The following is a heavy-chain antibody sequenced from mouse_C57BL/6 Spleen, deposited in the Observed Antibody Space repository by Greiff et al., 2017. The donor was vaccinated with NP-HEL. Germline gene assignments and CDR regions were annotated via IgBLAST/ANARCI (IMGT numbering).Heavy chain of an antibody. CDR2: ISNGGGST. CDR3: ARGAGNYYGSSFYFDY. CDR1: GFTFSDYY. J-gene: IGHJ2*01. D-gene: IGHD1-1*01. Sequence: DVMLVESGGGLVQPGGSLKLSCAASGFTFSDYYMYWVRQTPEKRLEWVAYISNGGGSTYYPDTVKGRFTISRDNAKNTLYLQMSRLKSEDTAMYYCARGAGNYYGSSFYFDYWGQGTTLTVSS. V-gene: IGHV5-12*01.